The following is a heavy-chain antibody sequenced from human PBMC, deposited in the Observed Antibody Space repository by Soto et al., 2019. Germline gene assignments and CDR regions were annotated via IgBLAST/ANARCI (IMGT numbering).Heavy chain of an antibody. J-gene: IGHJ5*02. CDR3: ARTNWNDAWFDP. V-gene: IGHV4-31*03. D-gene: IGHD1-1*01. CDR1: GGSISSGGYY. Sequence: SSETLSLTCTVSGGSISSGGYYWSWIRQHPGKGLEWIGYIYYSGSTYYNPSLKSRVTISVDTSKNQFSLKLSSVTAADTAVYYCARTNWNDAWFDPWGQGTLVTVSS. CDR2: IYYSGST.